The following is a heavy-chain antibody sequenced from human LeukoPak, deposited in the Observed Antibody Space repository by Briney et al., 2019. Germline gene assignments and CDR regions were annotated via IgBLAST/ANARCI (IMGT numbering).Heavy chain of an antibody. CDR2: VNGYYGNT. CDR1: GYTFTTYG. V-gene: IGHV1-18*01. CDR3: AGTVTTSSYYFDY. Sequence: ASVKVSCKASGYTFTTYGVRWLRPAPGQGLEWMGWVNGYYGNTNYAQKLRGRVTMTTDTSTSTAYMDLRSLRSDDTALYYCAGTVTTSSYYFDYWGQGTLVTVSS. J-gene: IGHJ4*02. D-gene: IGHD4-17*01.